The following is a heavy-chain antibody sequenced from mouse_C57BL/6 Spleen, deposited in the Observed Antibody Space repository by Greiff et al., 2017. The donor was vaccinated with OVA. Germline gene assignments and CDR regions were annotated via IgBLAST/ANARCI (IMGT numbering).Heavy chain of an antibody. Sequence: EVQLQESGPGLVKPSQSLSLTCSVTGYSITSGYYWNWIRQFPGNKLEWMGYISYDGSNNYNPSLKNRISITRDTSKNQFFLKLNSVTTEDTATYYCARDRLGLWYFDVWGTGTTVTVSS. CDR3: ARDRLGLWYFDV. D-gene: IGHD4-1*01. CDR2: ISYDGSN. CDR1: GYSITSGYY. J-gene: IGHJ1*03. V-gene: IGHV3-6*01.